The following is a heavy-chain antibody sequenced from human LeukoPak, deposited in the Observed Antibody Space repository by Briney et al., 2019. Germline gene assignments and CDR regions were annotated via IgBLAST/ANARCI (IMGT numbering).Heavy chain of an antibody. V-gene: IGHV3-13*01. Sequence: GGSLRLSCAASGLTFSSYDMHWVRQATGKGLEWVSAIGTAGDTYYPGSVKGRFTISRENAKNSLYLQMNSLRAGDTAVYYCARVDSNYPGYYYGMDVWGQGTTVTVSS. CDR2: IGTAGDT. CDR3: ARVDSNYPGYYYGMDV. J-gene: IGHJ6*02. CDR1: GLTFSSYD. D-gene: IGHD4-4*01.